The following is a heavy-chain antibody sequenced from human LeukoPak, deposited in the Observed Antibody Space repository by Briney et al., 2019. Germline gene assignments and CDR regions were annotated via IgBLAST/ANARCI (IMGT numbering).Heavy chain of an antibody. V-gene: IGHV4-34*01. Sequence: SETLSLTCAVYGGSFSGYYWSWIRQPPGKGLEWIGEINHSGSTNYNPSLKSRVTISVDTSKNQFSLNLSSVTAADTAVYYCARGEGDYWGQGTLVTVSS. J-gene: IGHJ4*02. CDR2: INHSGST. CDR3: ARGEGDY. CDR1: GGSFSGYY.